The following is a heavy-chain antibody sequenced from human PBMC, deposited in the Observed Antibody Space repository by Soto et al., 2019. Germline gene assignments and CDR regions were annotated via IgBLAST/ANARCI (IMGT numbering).Heavy chain of an antibody. V-gene: IGHV4-61*01. CDR3: ARAGDFWSGYYTGSGMDV. D-gene: IGHD3-3*01. CDR1: GGSVSSGSYY. J-gene: IGHJ6*02. Sequence: QVQLQESGPGLVKPSETLSLTCTVSGGSVSSGSYYWSWIRQPPGKGLEWLGYIYYSGSTNYNPPLKSRVTIAVDTSKNQFSLKLSFVTAADTAVYYCARAGDFWSGYYTGSGMDVWGQGTTVTVSS. CDR2: IYYSGST.